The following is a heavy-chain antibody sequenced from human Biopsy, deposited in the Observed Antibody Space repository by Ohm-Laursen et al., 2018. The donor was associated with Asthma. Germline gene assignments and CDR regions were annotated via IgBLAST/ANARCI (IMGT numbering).Heavy chain of an antibody. CDR2: IWFDGSKK. Sequence: SLRLSCAASGFTFTTYGMHWVRQAPGRGLEWVGVIWFDGSKKYYADSVKGRFTISRDNSKKMLYLQMNSLRAEDTAVYYWATNSGAYKNSLGDGLDVWGQGTTVIVSS. CDR1: GFTFTTYG. J-gene: IGHJ6*02. CDR3: ATNSGAYKNSLGDGLDV. V-gene: IGHV3-33*01. D-gene: IGHD1-26*01.